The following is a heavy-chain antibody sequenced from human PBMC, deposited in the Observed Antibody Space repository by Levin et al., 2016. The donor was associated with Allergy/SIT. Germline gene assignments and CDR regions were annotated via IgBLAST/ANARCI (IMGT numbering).Heavy chain of an antibody. CDR3: AKITPGTYYRGNFDS. CDR1: GFTFSLYG. J-gene: IGHJ4*02. V-gene: IGHV3-30*18. D-gene: IGHD1-26*01. CDR2: VSFDGTNT. Sequence: GSLRLSCVASGFTFSLYGMHWVRQAPGKGLEWVAAVSFDGTNTHYADSVKGRFTVSRDNAQNTLFLDMTSLRPDDTAVFFCAKITPGTYYRGNFDSWGQGTLVIVSS.